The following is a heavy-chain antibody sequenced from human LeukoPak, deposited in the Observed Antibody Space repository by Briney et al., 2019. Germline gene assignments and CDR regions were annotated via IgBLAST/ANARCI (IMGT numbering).Heavy chain of an antibody. D-gene: IGHD4-11*01. CDR2: IYHSGNT. CDR1: GFTFSSYW. J-gene: IGHJ6*03. Sequence: LRLSCAASGFTFSSYWMSWIRQPPGKGLEWIGYIYHSGNTYYNPSLKSRVTISVDRSKNQFSLKLNSVTAADTAVYYCARTPATTASYMDVWGKGTTVTVSS. V-gene: IGHV4-30-2*01. CDR3: ARTPATTASYMDV.